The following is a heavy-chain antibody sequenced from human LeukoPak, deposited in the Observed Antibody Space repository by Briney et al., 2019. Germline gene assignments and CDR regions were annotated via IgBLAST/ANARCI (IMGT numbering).Heavy chain of an antibody. CDR1: GFTFSNYW. Sequence: GGSLRLSCAASGFTFSNYWMHWVRQAPGKGLVWVSRIYTGGSSTNYGDSVKGRFTISRDNAKNTLYLQMNSLRAEDTAVYYCARGASNRFGYWGQGTLVTVSS. D-gene: IGHD1-14*01. V-gene: IGHV3-74*01. J-gene: IGHJ4*02. CDR2: IYTGGSST. CDR3: ARGASNRFGY.